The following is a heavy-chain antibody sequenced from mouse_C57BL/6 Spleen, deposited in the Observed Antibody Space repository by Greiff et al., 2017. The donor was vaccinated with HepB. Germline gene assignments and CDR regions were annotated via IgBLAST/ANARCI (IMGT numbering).Heavy chain of an antibody. CDR2: INPNNGGT. CDR1: GYTFTDYY. V-gene: IGHV1-26*01. J-gene: IGHJ3*01. D-gene: IGHD2-4*01. Sequence: VQLQQSGPELVKPGASVKISCKASGYTFTDYYMNWVKQSHGKSLEWIGDINPNNGGTSYNQKCKGKATLTVDKSSSTAYMELRSLTSEDSAVYYCAREGNDYDEVFAYWGQGTLVTVSA. CDR3: AREGNDYDEVFAY.